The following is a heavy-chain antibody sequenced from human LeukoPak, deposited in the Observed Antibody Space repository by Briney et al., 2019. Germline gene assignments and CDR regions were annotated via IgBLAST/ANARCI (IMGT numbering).Heavy chain of an antibody. Sequence: GGSLRLSCAASGFTSSSYAMSWVRQAPGKGLEWVSAISGSGGSTYYADSVKGRFTISRDSSKNTLYLQMNSLRAEDTAVYFCAKDRYGSGIFHMDVWGQGTTVTVSS. D-gene: IGHD3-10*01. J-gene: IGHJ6*02. CDR3: AKDRYGSGIFHMDV. CDR1: GFTSSSYA. CDR2: ISGSGGST. V-gene: IGHV3-23*01.